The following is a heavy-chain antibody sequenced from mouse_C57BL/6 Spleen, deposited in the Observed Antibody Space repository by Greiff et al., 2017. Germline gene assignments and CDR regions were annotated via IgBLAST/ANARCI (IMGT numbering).Heavy chain of an antibody. D-gene: IGHD1-1*01. CDR1: GFNIKDYY. J-gene: IGHJ4*01. V-gene: IGHV14-2*01. CDR2: IDPEDGET. Sequence: EVQLQQSGADLVKPGASLKLSCSASGFNIKDYYMYWVKQRSEQSLEWIGSIDPEDGETNYPPKFQGKITITADTSSNTASLQHSSLTSEDTAIYECAANCSSAYAMDYWGQGTSVTVSS. CDR3: AANCSSAYAMDY.